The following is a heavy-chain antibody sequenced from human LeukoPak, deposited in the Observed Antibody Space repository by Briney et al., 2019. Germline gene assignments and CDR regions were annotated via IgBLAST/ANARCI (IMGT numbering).Heavy chain of an antibody. CDR2: IYYSGST. V-gene: IGHV4-59*01. CDR3: ARCRDGSSFDY. D-gene: IGHD5-24*01. Sequence: SETLSLTCTVSGGSISSDYWSWIRQPPGKGLEWIGYIYYSGSTNYNPSLKSRVTISVDTSKNQFSLKLSSVTAADTAVYYCARCRDGSSFDYWGQGTLVTVSS. J-gene: IGHJ4*02. CDR1: GGSISSDY.